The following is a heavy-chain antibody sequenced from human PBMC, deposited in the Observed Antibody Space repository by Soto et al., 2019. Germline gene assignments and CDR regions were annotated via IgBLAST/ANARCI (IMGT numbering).Heavy chain of an antibody. J-gene: IGHJ4*02. Sequence: GASVKVSCKASGGTFSSYTISWVRQAPGQGLEWMGRIIPILGIANYAQKFQGRVTITADKSTSTAYMELSSLRSEDTAVYYCAGLTTVVHNLYYFDYWGQGTLVTVSS. CDR2: IIPILGIA. D-gene: IGHD4-17*01. V-gene: IGHV1-69*02. CDR3: AGLTTVVHNLYYFDY. CDR1: GGTFSSYT.